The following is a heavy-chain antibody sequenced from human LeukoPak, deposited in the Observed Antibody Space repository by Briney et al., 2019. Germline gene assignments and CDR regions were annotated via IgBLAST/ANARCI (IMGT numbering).Heavy chain of an antibody. J-gene: IGHJ4*02. Sequence: KTSETLSLTCTVSGDSISSSSYYWGWIRQSPGKGLEWIGTIYYTGSTYYNPSLKSRVTISVDTSKNQFSLKLSSVTAADTAVYYCARVVVAATIDYWGQGTLVTVSS. CDR1: GDSISSSSYY. CDR3: ARVVVAATIDY. D-gene: IGHD3-22*01. V-gene: IGHV4-39*07. CDR2: IYYTGST.